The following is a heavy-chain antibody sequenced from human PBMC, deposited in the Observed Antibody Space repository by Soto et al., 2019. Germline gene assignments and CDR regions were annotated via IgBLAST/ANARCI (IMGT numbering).Heavy chain of an antibody. J-gene: IGHJ4*02. CDR1: GYTFTNYG. V-gene: IGHV1-18*01. CDR2: ISAYNGNT. Sequence: ASVKVSCKASGYTFTNYGISGVRQAPGQGLEWMGWISAYNGNTDYAQKLQGRVTMTTDTSTSTAYMELRSLRSDDTAVYYCASVGAYCVSTSCNDYWGQGTRVTVSS. D-gene: IGHD2-2*01. CDR3: ASVGAYCVSTSCNDY.